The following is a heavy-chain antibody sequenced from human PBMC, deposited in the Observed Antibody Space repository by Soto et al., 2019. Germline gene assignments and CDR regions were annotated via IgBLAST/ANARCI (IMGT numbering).Heavy chain of an antibody. CDR3: ASSYCCSTSCPPYYGMDV. CDR2: INAGNGNT. D-gene: IGHD2-2*01. CDR1: GHTFTSYA. J-gene: IGHJ6*02. V-gene: IGHV1-3*01. Sequence: GASVKVSCKASGHTFTSYAMHWVRQAPGQRLEWMGWINAGNGNTKYSQKFQGRVTITRDTSASTAYMELSSLRSEDTAVYYCASSYCCSTSCPPYYGMDVWGQGSTVTVSS.